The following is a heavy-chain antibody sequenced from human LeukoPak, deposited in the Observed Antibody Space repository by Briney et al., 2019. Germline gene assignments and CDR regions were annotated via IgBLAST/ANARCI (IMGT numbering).Heavy chain of an antibody. V-gene: IGHV3-23*01. CDR2: ISGSGGST. CDR1: GFTFGDYA. J-gene: IGHJ5*02. D-gene: IGHD2-15*01. Sequence: GGSLRLSCTTSGFTFGDYAMSWVRQAPGKGLEWVSAISGSGGSTYYADSVKGRFTISRDNSKNTLYLQMNSLRAEDTAVYYCAKFGGSQLSYWFDPWGQGTLVTVSS. CDR3: AKFGGSQLSYWFDP.